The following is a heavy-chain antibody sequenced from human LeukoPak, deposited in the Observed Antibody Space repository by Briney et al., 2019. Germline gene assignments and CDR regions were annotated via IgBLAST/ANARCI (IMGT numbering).Heavy chain of an antibody. CDR2: ISSSGTTT. CDR3: AKGYNWNPQYYFDY. CDR1: GFTFSSYE. D-gene: IGHD1-20*01. J-gene: IGHJ4*02. Sequence: PGGSLRLSCAASGFTFSSYEMNWVRQAPGKGLEWVSYISSSGTTTYYAASVKGRFTISRDNAKNSLYLQMNSLRAEDTAVYYCAKGYNWNPQYYFDYWGQGTLVTVSS. V-gene: IGHV3-48*03.